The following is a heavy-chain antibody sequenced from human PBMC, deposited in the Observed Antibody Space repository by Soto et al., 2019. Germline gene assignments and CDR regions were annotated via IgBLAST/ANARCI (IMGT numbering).Heavy chain of an antibody. Sequence: SETLSLTCAVYGGSFSGYYWSWIRQPPGKGLEWIGEINHSGSTNYNPSLKSRVTISVDTSKNQFSLKLSSVTAADTAVYYCARGAYYGSGRLSTRTYYYYGMNVWGQGTTGTASS. CDR2: INHSGST. CDR3: ARGAYYGSGRLSTRTYYYYGMNV. V-gene: IGHV4-34*01. J-gene: IGHJ6*02. D-gene: IGHD3-10*01. CDR1: GGSFSGYY.